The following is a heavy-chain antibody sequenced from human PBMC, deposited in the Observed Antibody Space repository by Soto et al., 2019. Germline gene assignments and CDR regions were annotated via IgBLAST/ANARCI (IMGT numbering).Heavy chain of an antibody. CDR2: ISGSGGST. D-gene: IGHD1-1*01. Sequence: GGSLRLSCAASGFTFSSYAMTWVRQAPGKGLEWVSAISGSGGSTYYADSVKGRFTISRDNSKNTLCLQMNSLRAEDTAVYYCAKDQDDVLNWVNDYWGQGTLVTVS. J-gene: IGHJ4*02. CDR3: AKDQDDVLNWVNDY. CDR1: GFTFSSYA. V-gene: IGHV3-23*01.